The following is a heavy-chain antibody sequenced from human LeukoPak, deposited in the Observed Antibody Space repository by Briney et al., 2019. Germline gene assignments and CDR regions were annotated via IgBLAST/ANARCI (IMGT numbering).Heavy chain of an antibody. Sequence: AGGSLRLSCEASGFIFSNYWMSWFRQAPGKGLEWVADITHYGSNTYFVDSVKGRFTISRDNSKNTLYLQMNSLRAEDTAVYYFAKPGQQPSPPLDYWGQGTQVTVSS. J-gene: IGHJ4*02. CDR2: ITHYGSNT. V-gene: IGHV3-7*03. D-gene: IGHD6-13*01. CDR1: GFIFSNYW. CDR3: AKPGQQPSPPLDY.